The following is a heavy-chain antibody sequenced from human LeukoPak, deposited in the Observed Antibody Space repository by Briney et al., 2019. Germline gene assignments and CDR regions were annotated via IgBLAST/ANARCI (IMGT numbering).Heavy chain of an antibody. Sequence: SSETLSLTCTVSGGSISTYYWNWLRQPPGKGLEWIGYIDYSGTANINPSLKSRGTLSIDTSRNQFPLKLDSVTAADTAVYYCARAGGSYSFDYWGQGTRVTVSS. CDR3: ARAGGSYSFDY. CDR2: IDYSGTA. J-gene: IGHJ4*02. CDR1: GGSISTYY. D-gene: IGHD1-26*01. V-gene: IGHV4-59*01.